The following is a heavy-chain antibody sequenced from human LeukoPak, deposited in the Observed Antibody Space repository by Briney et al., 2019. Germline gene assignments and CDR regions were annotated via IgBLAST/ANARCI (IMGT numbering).Heavy chain of an antibody. Sequence: GGSLRLSCATSGFTFSTYWMTWVRQAPGKGLEWVANIKPDGTKKSYADFVEGRFTISRDNAKNSLYLQMRSLRAEDTAVYYCANSPMILDGHYWGQGTLVTVSS. CDR2: IKPDGTKK. CDR3: ANSPMILDGHY. D-gene: IGHD3-22*01. J-gene: IGHJ4*02. CDR1: GFTFSTYW. V-gene: IGHV3-7*01.